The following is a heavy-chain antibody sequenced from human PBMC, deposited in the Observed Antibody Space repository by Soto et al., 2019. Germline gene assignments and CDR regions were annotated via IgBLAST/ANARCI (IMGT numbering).Heavy chain of an antibody. Sequence: GGSLRLSCAASGFTFSSYAMSWVRQAPGKGLEWVSAISGSGGSTYYADSVKGRFTISRDNSKNTLYLLMNSLRAEDTAVYYCAKDAGYDFWSGYLDVWGQGTTVTVSS. D-gene: IGHD3-3*01. V-gene: IGHV3-23*01. CDR2: ISGSGGST. CDR1: GFTFSSYA. J-gene: IGHJ6*02. CDR3: AKDAGYDFWSGYLDV.